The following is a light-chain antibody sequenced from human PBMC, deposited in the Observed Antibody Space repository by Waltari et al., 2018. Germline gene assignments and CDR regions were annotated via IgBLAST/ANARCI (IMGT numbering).Light chain of an antibody. V-gene: IGKV6-21*01. CDR3: QQSIGWPLT. Sequence: EIILTQAPAFRSVTLKENVTITCQASQNSSRSLHWYQQTPIQSPKLLSNYVSRSDTGVPSRFSGSGSGTEFILTINSLEAEDVATYYCQQSIGWPLTFGGGTKVEIK. CDR1: QNSSRS. J-gene: IGKJ4*01. CDR2: YVS.